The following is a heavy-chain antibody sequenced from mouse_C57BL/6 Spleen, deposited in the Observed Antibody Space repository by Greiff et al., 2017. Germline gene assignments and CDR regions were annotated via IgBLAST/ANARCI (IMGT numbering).Heavy chain of an antibody. Sequence: VQLPQSGAELVRPGASVTLSCKASGYTFTDYEMHWVKQTPVHGLEWIGAIEPETGGTDYNQKFKGKAILTADKSSSTAYMELRSLTSEDSAVYYRTTADATNAFVYWGQGTGVTVSA. CDR2: IEPETGGT. J-gene: IGHJ3*01. V-gene: IGHV1-15*01. CDR3: TTADATNAFVY. D-gene: IGHD6-1*01. CDR1: GYTFTDYE.